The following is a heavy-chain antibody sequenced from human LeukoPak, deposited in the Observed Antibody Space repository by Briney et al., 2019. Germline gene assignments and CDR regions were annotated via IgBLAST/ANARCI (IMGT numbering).Heavy chain of an antibody. D-gene: IGHD3-22*01. CDR1: GDSINSLDL. J-gene: IGHJ4*02. V-gene: IGHV4-4*02. CDR2: MYLSGTT. Sequence: SETLPLTCTVSGDSINSLDLWSWVRQPPGKGLEWIGEMYLSGTTHSNPSVKSRVTISIDKSKDQFFLNLSSVTAADTAVYYCAGLVGRYSSGLYYYYFDYWGQGTLVTVSS. CDR3: AGLVGRYSSGLYYYYFDY.